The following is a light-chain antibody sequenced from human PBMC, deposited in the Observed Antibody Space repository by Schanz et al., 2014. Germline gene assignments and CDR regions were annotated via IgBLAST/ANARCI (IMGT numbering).Light chain of an antibody. V-gene: IGKV3-20*01. Sequence: EIVLTQSPGTLSLSPGERVALSCRASQSVSHLAWYQQKPGQAPRLLISGASSRATGIPDRFSGSGSGTDFTLTISRLEPEDFAVYYCQQYGSSSYTFGQGTKLEIK. CDR3: QQYGSSSYT. CDR1: QSVSH. CDR2: GAS. J-gene: IGKJ2*01.